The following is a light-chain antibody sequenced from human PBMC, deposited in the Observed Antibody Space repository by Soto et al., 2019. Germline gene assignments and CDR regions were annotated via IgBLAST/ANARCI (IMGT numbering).Light chain of an antibody. CDR2: DIS. CDR3: CSYAGSYSYV. V-gene: IGLV2-11*01. J-gene: IGLJ1*01. Sequence: QSVLTQPRSVSGSPGQSVTISCTGTSSDVGDYKYVSWYRQDPGKAPKIIIYDISERPSGVPDRFSGSKSGNTASLTISGLQAEDESDYYCCSYAGSYSYVFGTGTKVTVL. CDR1: SSDVGDYKY.